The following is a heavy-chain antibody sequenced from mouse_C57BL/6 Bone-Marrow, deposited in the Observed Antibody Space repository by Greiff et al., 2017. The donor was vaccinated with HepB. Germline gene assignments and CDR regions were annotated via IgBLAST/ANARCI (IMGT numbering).Heavy chain of an antibody. CDR2: ISDGGSYT. D-gene: IGHD1-1*01. J-gene: IGHJ4*01. Sequence: EVQRVESGGGLVKPGGSLKLSCAASGFTFSSYAMSWVRQTPEKRLEWVATISDGGSYTYYPDNVKGRFTISRDNAKNNLYLQMSHLKSEDTAMYYCATLYYGYAMDYWGQGTSVTVSS. V-gene: IGHV5-4*01. CDR3: ATLYYGYAMDY. CDR1: GFTFSSYA.